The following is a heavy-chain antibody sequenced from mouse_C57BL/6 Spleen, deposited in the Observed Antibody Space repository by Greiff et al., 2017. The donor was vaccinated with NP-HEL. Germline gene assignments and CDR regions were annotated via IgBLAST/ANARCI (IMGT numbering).Heavy chain of an antibody. CDR1: GYTFTNYW. CDR2: IYPGGGYT. V-gene: IGHV1-63*01. J-gene: IGHJ3*01. CDR3: ARGYDYDSAWFAY. D-gene: IGHD2-4*01. Sequence: QVQLKESGAELVRPGTSVKMSCKASGYTFTNYWIGWAKQRPGHGLEWIGDIYPGGGYTNYNEKFKGKATLTADKSSSTAYMQFSSLTSEDSAIYYCARGYDYDSAWFAYWGQGTLVTVSA.